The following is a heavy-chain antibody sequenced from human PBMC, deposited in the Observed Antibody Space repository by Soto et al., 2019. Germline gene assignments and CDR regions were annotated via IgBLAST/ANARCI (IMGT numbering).Heavy chain of an antibody. CDR2: ISYDGSNK. Sequence: QVQLVESGGGVVQPGRSLRLSCAASGFTFSSYGMHWVRQAPGKGLEWVAVISYDGSNKYCADSVKGRFTISRDNSKNTLYLQMNSLMAEDTVVNYCAIDRHCRWTSCYRVDRSFDLWVRGTLVTVSS. D-gene: IGHD2-2*01. CDR3: AIDRHCRWTSCYRVDRSFDL. J-gene: IGHJ2*01. V-gene: IGHV3-33*01. CDR1: GFTFSSYG.